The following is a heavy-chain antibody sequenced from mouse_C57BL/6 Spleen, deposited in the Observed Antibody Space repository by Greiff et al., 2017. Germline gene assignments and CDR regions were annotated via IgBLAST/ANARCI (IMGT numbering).Heavy chain of an antibody. J-gene: IGHJ4*01. CDR2: IDPSDSYT. D-gene: IGHD2-3*01. CDR3: ARGYEMDY. CDR1: GYTFTSYW. Sequence: QVQLQQSGAELVMPGASVKLSCKASGYTFTSYWMHWVKQRPGQGLEWIGEIDPSDSYTNYNHKFKGKSTLTVDKSSSTAYMQLSSLTSEDSAVYYCARGYEMDYWGQGTSVTVSS. V-gene: IGHV1-69*01.